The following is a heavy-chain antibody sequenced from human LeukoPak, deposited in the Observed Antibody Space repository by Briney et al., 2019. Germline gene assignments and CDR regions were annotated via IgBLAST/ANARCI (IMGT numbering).Heavy chain of an antibody. Sequence: GGSLRLSCAASGFTVSSNYMSWVRQAPGKGLEWVGRIKSKTDGGTTDYAAPVKGRFTISRDDSKNTLYLQMNSLKTEDTAVYYCTTDVGYSSSWYNFDYWGQGTLVTVSS. CDR2: IKSKTDGGTT. V-gene: IGHV3-15*01. CDR3: TTDVGYSSSWYNFDY. CDR1: GFTVSSNY. D-gene: IGHD6-13*01. J-gene: IGHJ4*02.